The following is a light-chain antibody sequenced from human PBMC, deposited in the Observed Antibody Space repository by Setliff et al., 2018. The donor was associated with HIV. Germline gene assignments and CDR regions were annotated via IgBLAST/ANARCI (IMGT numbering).Light chain of an antibody. V-gene: IGLV2-23*01. Sequence: QSVLTQPASVSGSPGQSITISCSGTRNDVGRYDLVSWYQQHPGKAPKLMIYQASRRPSGVSNRFSASKSGNTASLTISGLQTEDEADYYCCSNTGSNTFVFGTGTKVPS. J-gene: IGLJ1*01. CDR2: QAS. CDR1: RNDVGRYDL. CDR3: CSNTGSNTFV.